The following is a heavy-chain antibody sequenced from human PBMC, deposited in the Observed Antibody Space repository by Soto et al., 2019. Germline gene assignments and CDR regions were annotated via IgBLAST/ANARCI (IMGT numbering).Heavy chain of an antibody. CDR2: LHSGGDT. D-gene: IGHD3-10*01. V-gene: IGHV3-53*04. CDR3: ARDGPYYYASRMDV. J-gene: IGHJ6*02. Sequence: EVQLVESGGGLVQPGGSLRLSCAASGIPVSSNYMTWVRQAPGKGLEWVSVLHSGGDTYYANSVKGRFTISRHDSTNTLFLQMNRLPPEDTAVYYCARDGPYYYASRMDVWGQGTTVTVSS. CDR1: GIPVSSNY.